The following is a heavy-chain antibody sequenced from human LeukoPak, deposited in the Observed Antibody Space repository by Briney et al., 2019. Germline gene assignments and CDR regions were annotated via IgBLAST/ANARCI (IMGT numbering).Heavy chain of an antibody. J-gene: IGHJ4*02. Sequence: PGGSLRLSCAASGFIFNTYIMHWVRQAPRRELVWVSRIDTDGKTTTYADSVKGRFTISRDNAKNMLYLQMNSLRVEDTAVYYCVRDKDGYNFWGQGTLVSVSS. CDR3: VRDKDGYNF. CDR2: IDTDGKTT. CDR1: GFIFNTYI. V-gene: IGHV3-74*01. D-gene: IGHD5-24*01.